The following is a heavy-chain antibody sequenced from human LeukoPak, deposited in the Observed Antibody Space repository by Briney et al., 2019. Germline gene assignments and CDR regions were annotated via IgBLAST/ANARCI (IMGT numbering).Heavy chain of an antibody. J-gene: IGHJ3*02. CDR2: ISSSGSTI. CDR3: ARLNYYDSSGYPPGFDI. D-gene: IGHD3-22*01. Sequence: GGSLRLSCAASGFTFSSYEMNWVRQAPGKGLEWVSYISSSGSTIYYADSVKGRFTISRDNAKNSLYLQMKSLRAEDTAVYYCARLNYYDSSGYPPGFDIWGQGTMVTVSS. V-gene: IGHV3-48*03. CDR1: GFTFSSYE.